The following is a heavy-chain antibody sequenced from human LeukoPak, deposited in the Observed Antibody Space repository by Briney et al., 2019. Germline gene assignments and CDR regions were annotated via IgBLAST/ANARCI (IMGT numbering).Heavy chain of an antibody. CDR1: GFTFSSYA. Sequence: GGSLRLSCAASGFTFSSYAMHCVRQAPRKGLEWVAVISYDGSNKYYADSVKGRFTISRDNSKNTLYLKMNSLRAEDTAVYYCASPLAAADPYYFDYWGQGTLVTVSS. J-gene: IGHJ4*02. CDR2: ISYDGSNK. V-gene: IGHV3-30-3*01. D-gene: IGHD6-13*01. CDR3: ASPLAAADPYYFDY.